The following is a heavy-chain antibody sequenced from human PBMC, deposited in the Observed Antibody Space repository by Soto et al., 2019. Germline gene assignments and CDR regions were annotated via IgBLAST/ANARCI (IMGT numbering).Heavy chain of an antibody. CDR2: ISYDGSNK. Sequence: PGGSLRLSCAASGFTFSSYAMHWVRQAPGKGLEWVAVISYDGSNKYYADSVKGRFTISRDNSKNTLYLQMNSLRAEDTAVYYCAREGSSWSNFDYWGQGTLVTVPQ. CDR3: AREGSSWSNFDY. D-gene: IGHD6-13*01. CDR1: GFTFSSYA. J-gene: IGHJ4*02. V-gene: IGHV3-30-3*01.